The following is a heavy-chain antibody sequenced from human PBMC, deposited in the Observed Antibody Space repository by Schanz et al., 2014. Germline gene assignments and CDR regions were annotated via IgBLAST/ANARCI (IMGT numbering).Heavy chain of an antibody. Sequence: QVQLVQSGAEVEKPGASVTVSCKASGYMYTSHFLHWVRQAPGQGLEWMGMINPSGGSTTYAQKFQGRVTMTRDTSTSTVYMELSSLRSEDTAVYYCARDGVDAAAGGNYWGQGTLVTVSS. D-gene: IGHD6-13*01. CDR2: INPSGGST. V-gene: IGHV1-46*03. J-gene: IGHJ4*02. CDR1: GYMYTSHF. CDR3: ARDGVDAAAGGNY.